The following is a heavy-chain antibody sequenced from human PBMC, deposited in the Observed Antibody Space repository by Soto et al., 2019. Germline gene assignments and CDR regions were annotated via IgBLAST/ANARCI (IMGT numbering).Heavy chain of an antibody. Sequence: EVQLVESGGGLIQPGGSLRLSCAASGFTFSSNDMNWVRQAPGKGLEWVSLIYSGGSTYYADSVKGRFTISRDNSKNTLYLQMSSLRAEDTAVHYYATRPLLPGAPWGQGTMVTVSS. V-gene: IGHV3-53*01. CDR1: GFTFSSND. CDR2: IYSGGST. CDR3: ATRPLLPGAP. J-gene: IGHJ3*01. D-gene: IGHD3-22*01.